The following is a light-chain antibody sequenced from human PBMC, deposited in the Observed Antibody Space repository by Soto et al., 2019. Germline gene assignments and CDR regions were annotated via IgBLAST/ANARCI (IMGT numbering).Light chain of an antibody. CDR3: QQYNNWPPLT. V-gene: IGKV3-15*01. J-gene: IGKJ4*01. CDR1: ESVTSS. CDR2: GAS. Sequence: EIVMTQSPATLSVSPGDRATLSCRASESVTSSLAWYQQKPGQAPRLLIYGASTRATGIPARFSGSGSGTEFTLTISSLQSEDFAVYYCQQYNNWPPLTFGGGTKVDIK.